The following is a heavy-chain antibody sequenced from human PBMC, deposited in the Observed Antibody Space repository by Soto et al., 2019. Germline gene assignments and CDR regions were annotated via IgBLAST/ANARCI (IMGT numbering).Heavy chain of an antibody. CDR3: ARVRQDGLGDV. CDR2: IYYSGST. V-gene: IGHV4-59*01. Sequence: QVQLRESGPGLVKPSETLSLTCTVSGGSISSYYWSWVRHTPGKELEWIGYIYYSGSTNYNPSLKSRATISIDTSKTQFSLTLSSVTAADTAVYHCARVRQDGLGDVWGQGTTVTVSS. CDR1: GGSISSYY. D-gene: IGHD7-27*01. J-gene: IGHJ6*02.